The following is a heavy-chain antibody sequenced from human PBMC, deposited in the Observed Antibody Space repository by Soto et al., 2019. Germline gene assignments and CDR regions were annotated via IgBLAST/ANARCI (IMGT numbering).Heavy chain of an antibody. J-gene: IGHJ4*02. CDR1: GCSISSSSYY. Sequence: QLQLQESGPGLVKPSETLSLTCTVSGCSISSSSYYWGWILQPPGKGLEWIGSIYYSGSTYYNPSLKSRVTTSVDTSKNQCSLKLSSVTASDTAVYYCARLGRYYGSGSYFAYWGQGTLITVSS. D-gene: IGHD3-10*01. CDR3: ARLGRYYGSGSYFAY. V-gene: IGHV4-39*01. CDR2: IYYSGST.